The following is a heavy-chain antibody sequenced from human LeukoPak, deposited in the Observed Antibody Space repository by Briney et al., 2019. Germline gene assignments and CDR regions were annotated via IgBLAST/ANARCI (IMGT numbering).Heavy chain of an antibody. V-gene: IGHV1-46*01. Sequence: ASVKVSCKASGYTSTSYYMHWVRQAPGQGLEWMGIINPSGGSTSYAQKFQGRVTMTRDMSTSTVYMELSSLRSEDTAVYYCAREALVIPPHPNNWFDPWGQGTLVTVSS. CDR2: INPSGGST. CDR3: AREALVIPPHPNNWFDP. J-gene: IGHJ5*02. CDR1: GYTSTSYY. D-gene: IGHD3-9*01.